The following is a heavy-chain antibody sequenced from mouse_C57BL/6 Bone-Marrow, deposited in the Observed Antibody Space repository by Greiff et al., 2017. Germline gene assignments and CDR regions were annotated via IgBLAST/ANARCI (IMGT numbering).Heavy chain of an antibody. D-gene: IGHD2-1*01. V-gene: IGHV7-1*01. CDR3: ARDALDHYGNLAWFAY. CDR2: SRNKANDYTT. CDR1: GFTFSDFY. J-gene: IGHJ3*01. Sequence: EVQRVESGGGLVQSGRSLRLSCATSGFTFSDFYMEWVRQAPGKGLEWIAASRNKANDYTTEYSASVKGRFIVSRDTSQSILYLQMNALRAEDTAIYYGARDALDHYGNLAWFAYWGQGTLVTVSA.